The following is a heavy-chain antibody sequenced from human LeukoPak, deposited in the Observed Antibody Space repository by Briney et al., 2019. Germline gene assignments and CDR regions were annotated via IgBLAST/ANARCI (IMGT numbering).Heavy chain of an antibody. J-gene: IGHJ4*02. CDR3: ARNFDY. CDR1: GESFSGHF. CDR2: INHRGGA. Sequence: PSETLSLTCAVYGESFSGHFWSWIRQPPGKGLEWTGEINHRGGANYNPSLKSRVTVSLDTSKYQSSLKLSSVTAADTAIYYCARNFDYWGQGTLVTVSS. V-gene: IGHV4-34*01.